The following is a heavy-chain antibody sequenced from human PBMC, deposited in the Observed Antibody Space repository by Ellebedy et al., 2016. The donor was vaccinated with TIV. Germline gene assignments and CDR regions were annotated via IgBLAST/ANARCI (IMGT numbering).Heavy chain of an antibody. D-gene: IGHD4-11*01. CDR3: AKDGSYSNSRYYYYMDV. J-gene: IGHJ6*03. CDR1: GFTFSSYA. Sequence: GESLKISCAASGFTFSSYAMHWVRQAPGKGLEWVAVISYDGSNKYYADSVKGRFTISRDNSKNTLYLQMNSLRAEDTAVYYCAKDGSYSNSRYYYYMDVWGKGTTVTVSS. CDR2: ISYDGSNK. V-gene: IGHV3-30-3*01.